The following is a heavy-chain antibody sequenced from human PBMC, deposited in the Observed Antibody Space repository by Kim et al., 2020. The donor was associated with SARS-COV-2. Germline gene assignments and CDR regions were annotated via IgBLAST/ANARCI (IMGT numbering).Heavy chain of an antibody. J-gene: IGHJ4*02. CDR3: ASFDCSSTSCYGRREYYFDY. CDR2: IIPIFGTA. Sequence: SVKVSCKASGGTFSSYAISWVRQAPGQGLEWMGGIIPIFGTANYAQKFQGRVTITADESTSTAYMELSSLRSEDTAVYYCASFDCSSTSCYGRREYYFDYWGQGTLVTVSS. V-gene: IGHV1-69*13. CDR1: GGTFSSYA. D-gene: IGHD2-2*01.